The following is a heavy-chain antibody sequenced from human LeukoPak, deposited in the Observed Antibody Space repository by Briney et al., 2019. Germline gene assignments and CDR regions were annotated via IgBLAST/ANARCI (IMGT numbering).Heavy chain of an antibody. V-gene: IGHV3-11*04. Sequence: NPGGSLRLSCAASGFTFRDYYMTWIRQAPGKGLEWLSYISSSGSTIYYADSVKGRFTVSRDNANNSLFLQMNNLRAEETAVYYCARNFVIAIAGTGIDYWGQGTLVTVSS. D-gene: IGHD2/OR15-2a*01. CDR2: ISSSGSTI. CDR3: ARNFVIAIAGTGIDY. J-gene: IGHJ4*02. CDR1: GFTFRDYY.